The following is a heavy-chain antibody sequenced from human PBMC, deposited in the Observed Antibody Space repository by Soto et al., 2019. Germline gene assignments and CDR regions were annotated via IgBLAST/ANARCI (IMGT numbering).Heavy chain of an antibody. CDR1: GASFSGYY. J-gene: IGHJ6*02. Sequence: SETLSLAFAAYGASFSGYYSRLIRQPPGKGLEWIGEINHSGSTNYNPSLTSRVTISVDTSKNQFSLKLRSVTAADTAVYYCARAVGYCSSTSCYYYYGMDVWGQGTTVTVSS. D-gene: IGHD2-2*03. CDR2: INHSGST. V-gene: IGHV4-34*01. CDR3: ARAVGYCSSTSCYYYYGMDV.